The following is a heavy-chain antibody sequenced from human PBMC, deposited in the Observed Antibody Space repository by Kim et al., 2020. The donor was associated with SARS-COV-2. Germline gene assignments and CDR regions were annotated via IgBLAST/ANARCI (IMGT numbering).Heavy chain of an antibody. J-gene: IGHJ4*02. V-gene: IGHV3-23*01. Sequence: TYYADSVKGRFTISRDNSKNTLYLQMNSLRAEDTAVYYCANLWDYGPPDYWGQGTLVTVSS. CDR3: ANLWDYGPPDY. CDR2: T. D-gene: IGHD3-10*01.